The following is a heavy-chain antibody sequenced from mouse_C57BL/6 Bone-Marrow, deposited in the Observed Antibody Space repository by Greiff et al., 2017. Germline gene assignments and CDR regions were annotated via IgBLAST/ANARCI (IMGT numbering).Heavy chain of an antibody. CDR1: GFTFSDSG. CDR3: ARGPDY. V-gene: IGHV5-17*01. CDR2: ISSDSSTI. J-gene: IGHJ2*01. Sequence: EVQLVESGGGLVKPARSLKLSCAASGFTFSDSGMNWVRQAQEKGLEWVAYISSDSSTIYYADTVTRRFTISSDNAKNTLFRQMASLRSEDSAMYVCARGPDYWGQGTTLTVSS.